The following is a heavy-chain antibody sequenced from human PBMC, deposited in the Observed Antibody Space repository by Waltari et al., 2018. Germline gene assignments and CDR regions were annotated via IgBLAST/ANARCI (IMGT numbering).Heavy chain of an antibody. J-gene: IGHJ3*02. CDR2: IRGSCGST. V-gene: IGHV3-23*04. CDR3: ATEISSSFAFDI. D-gene: IGHD6-6*01. CDR1: GFTFSSYA. Sequence: EVQLVESGGGLVQPGGSLRLSCAASGFTFSSYAMSWVRQAPGKGLEWVVAIRGSCGSTYYADSVTGRFTISRDNSKNTLYLQMNSLRAEDTAVYYCATEISSSFAFDIWGQGTMVTVSS.